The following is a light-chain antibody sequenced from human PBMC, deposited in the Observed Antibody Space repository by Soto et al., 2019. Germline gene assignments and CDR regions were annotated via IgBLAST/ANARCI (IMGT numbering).Light chain of an antibody. V-gene: IGLV2-23*02. CDR1: SSDVGSYNL. Sequence: QSALTQPASVSGSPGQSITISCTGTSSDVGSYNLVSWYQQHPGKATKLMIYEVSKRPSGVFNRFSGSKYGNTASLTISVLQAEDEADYYCCSYAGSSTYVFGTGTKVTVL. CDR2: EVS. CDR3: CSYAGSSTYV. J-gene: IGLJ1*01.